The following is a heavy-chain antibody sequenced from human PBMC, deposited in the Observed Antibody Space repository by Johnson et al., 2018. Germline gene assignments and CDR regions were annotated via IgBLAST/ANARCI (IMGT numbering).Heavy chain of an antibody. CDR2: IQSKIDGEST. J-gene: IGHJ1*01. V-gene: IGHV3-15*07. D-gene: IGHD2-21*01. CDR3: TRCLGWGYFQN. CDR1: GFNLRDAW. Sequence: VQLVQAGGGLVKPGGSLKVSCAASGFNLRDAWMNWGRPAPGKGLEWVGRIQSKIDGESTDYAAPVKGRRTSSGDDPKNMVYRQMNSLKIEDKAVDYCTRCLGWGYFQNWGQGTLVTVAS.